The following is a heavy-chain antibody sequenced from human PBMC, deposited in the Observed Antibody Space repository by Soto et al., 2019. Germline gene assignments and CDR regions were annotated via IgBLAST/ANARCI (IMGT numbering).Heavy chain of an antibody. Sequence: EVQLVESGGGLVQPGRSLRLSCAASGFTFDDYAMHWVRQAPGKGLEWVSGISWNSGRIGYADSVKGRFTISRDNAKNSLYLQMNSLRAEDTALYYCAKDKGYCSGGRCYYFDYWGQGTLVTVSS. CDR1: GFTFDDYA. CDR2: ISWNSGRI. J-gene: IGHJ4*02. D-gene: IGHD2-15*01. V-gene: IGHV3-9*01. CDR3: AKDKGYCSGGRCYYFDY.